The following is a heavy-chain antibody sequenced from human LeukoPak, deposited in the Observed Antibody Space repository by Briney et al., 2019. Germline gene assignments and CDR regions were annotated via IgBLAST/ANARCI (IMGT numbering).Heavy chain of an antibody. D-gene: IGHD1-26*01. J-gene: IGHJ4*02. Sequence: ASVKVSCKVCGYTFTGYYMHWVRQAPGQGLEWMGWVNPNSGGTKYAQKFQDRVTMTRDTSISTVYMELSSLRSDDTAVYYCASGSNQGYWGQGILVTVSS. V-gene: IGHV1-2*02. CDR3: ASGSNQGY. CDR1: GYTFTGYY. CDR2: VNPNSGGT.